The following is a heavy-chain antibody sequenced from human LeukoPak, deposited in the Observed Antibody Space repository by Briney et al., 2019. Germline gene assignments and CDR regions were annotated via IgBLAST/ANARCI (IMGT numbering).Heavy chain of an antibody. CDR3: AREGYYSGMDV. J-gene: IGHJ6*02. CDR2: IGSSISYI. Sequence: GGSLRLSCRASGFTFSDYAMTWVRQAPGKGLEWVSFIGSSISYISYADSVKGRFTISRDNAKNSLYLQMNSLRAEDTAVYYCAREGYYSGMDVWGQGTTVTVSS. CDR1: GFTFSDYA. V-gene: IGHV3-21*01.